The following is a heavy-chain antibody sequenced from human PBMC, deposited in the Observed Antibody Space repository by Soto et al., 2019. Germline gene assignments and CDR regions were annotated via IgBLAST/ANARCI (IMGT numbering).Heavy chain of an antibody. Sequence: WGSLRLSCAASGFTFSSYWMSWVRQAPGEGLEWVAHIKQDGSAKYYVDSVKGRFTIARDNAKNSLYLQRNSPRAEDTAVYYCASWTYYCDSSGERLFDYWGRGTLVTVSS. CDR2: IKQDGSAK. D-gene: IGHD3-22*01. CDR3: ASWTYYCDSSGERLFDY. CDR1: GFTFSSYW. V-gene: IGHV3-7*01. J-gene: IGHJ4*02.